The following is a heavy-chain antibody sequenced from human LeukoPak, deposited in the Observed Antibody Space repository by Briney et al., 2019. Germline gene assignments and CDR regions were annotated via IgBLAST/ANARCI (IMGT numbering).Heavy chain of an antibody. CDR3: ARLGGYSDY. CDR2: IHSSGST. D-gene: IGHD3-16*01. J-gene: IGHJ4*02. Sequence: PSETLSLTCTVSDGSIRSYYWSWIRQPPGKGLEWIGYIHSSGSTHYNPSLKSRVTTSLDTSKNQFSLKLSSVTAADTAVYYCARLGGYSDYWGQGTLVTVSS. V-gene: IGHV4-4*09. CDR1: DGSIRSYY.